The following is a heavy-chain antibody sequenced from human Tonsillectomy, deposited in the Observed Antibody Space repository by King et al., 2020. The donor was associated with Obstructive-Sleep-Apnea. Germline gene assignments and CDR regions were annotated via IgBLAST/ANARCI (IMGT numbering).Heavy chain of an antibody. D-gene: IGHD2-2*01. V-gene: IGHV2-26*01. Sequence: VTLQESGPVLVKPPETLTLTCTVSGFSLSNARMGVSWIRQPPGKALEWLAHIFSNDEKSYSTSLKSRLTISKDTSKSQVVLTMTNMDPVDTATYYCARIEGYCSSTSCYPSYYYGMDVWGQGTTVTVSS. CDR2: IFSNDEK. CDR3: ARIEGYCSSTSCYPSYYYGMDV. J-gene: IGHJ6*02. CDR1: GFSLSNARMG.